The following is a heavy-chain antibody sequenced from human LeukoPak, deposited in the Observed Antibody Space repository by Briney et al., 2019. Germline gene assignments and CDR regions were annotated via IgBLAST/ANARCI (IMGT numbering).Heavy chain of an antibody. CDR3: ARDRVGYSSVSPQI. CDR1: GGSISSGGYY. Sequence: PSETLSLTCTVSGGSISSGGYYWSWIRQHPGKGLEWIGYIYYSGTTYYNPSLKSRVTVSVDTSKNQFSLKLSSVTAADTAVYYCARDRVGYSSVSPQIWGQGTLVTVSS. CDR2: IYYSGTT. V-gene: IGHV4-31*03. D-gene: IGHD6-25*01. J-gene: IGHJ4*02.